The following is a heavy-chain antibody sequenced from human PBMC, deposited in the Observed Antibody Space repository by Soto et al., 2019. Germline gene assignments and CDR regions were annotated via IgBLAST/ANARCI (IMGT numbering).Heavy chain of an antibody. D-gene: IGHD3-22*01. Sequence: GASVKVSCKASGYTFTSYGISWVRQAPGQGLEWMGWISAYNGNTNYAQRLQGRVTMTTDTSTRTAYMDIRGLRSDDTAIYYCARGGYYDSSGARNYHYYGMDVWAKGPRSPSP. CDR1: GYTFTSYG. V-gene: IGHV1-18*01. CDR3: ARGGYYDSSGARNYHYYGMDV. J-gene: IGHJ6*02. CDR2: ISAYNGNT.